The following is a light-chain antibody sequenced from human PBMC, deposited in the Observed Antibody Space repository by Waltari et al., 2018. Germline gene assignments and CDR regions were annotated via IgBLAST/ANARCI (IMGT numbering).Light chain of an antibody. CDR1: NIGRKT. CDR3: QVGDSSRDHGV. Sequence: SYVLTQPPSVSVAPGETARITCGGNNIGRKTVHWYQQKPGQTPVVVISYDSDRPSGLPERFAGSNSGNTATLTIRRVEAGDEADYYCQVGDSSRDHGVFGTGTKVTVL. CDR2: YDS. V-gene: IGLV3-21*04. J-gene: IGLJ1*01.